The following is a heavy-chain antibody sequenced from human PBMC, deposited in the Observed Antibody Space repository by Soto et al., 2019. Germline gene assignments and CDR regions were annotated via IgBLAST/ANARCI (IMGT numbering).Heavy chain of an antibody. CDR2: ISTGGSSI. J-gene: IGHJ4*01. Sequence: EVQLVESGGGLVKTGESLRLSCAASGFTFNTYSMNWVRQAPGKGLEWVSSISTGGSSIVYADSVRGRFSISRDNTNHSLYLQMNSLRAEDTAVDYCARHHFGSSSDYWGHGTLVTVSS. CDR1: GFTFNTYS. D-gene: IGHD3-10*01. CDR3: ARHHFGSSSDY. V-gene: IGHV3-21*01.